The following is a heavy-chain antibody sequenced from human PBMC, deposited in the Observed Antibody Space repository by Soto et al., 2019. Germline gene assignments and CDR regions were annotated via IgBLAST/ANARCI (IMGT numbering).Heavy chain of an antibody. D-gene: IGHD2-21*02. J-gene: IGHJ4*01. Sequence: SETLSLTCSVSGDSIRGGGYYWSWIRRHPGKGLEWIGYVYYSGSTYYTPSLKSRVTISVDTSQNQFSLKLSSVTAADTAVYYCASDPPFGDSYYYFHYWGKGTLFTVSS. V-gene: IGHV4-31*03. CDR3: ASDPPFGDSYYYFHY. CDR2: VYYSGST. CDR1: GDSIRGGGYY.